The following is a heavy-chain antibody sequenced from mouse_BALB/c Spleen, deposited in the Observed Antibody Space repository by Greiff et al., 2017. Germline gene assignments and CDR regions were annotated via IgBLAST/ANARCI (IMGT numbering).Heavy chain of an antibody. Sequence: LKESGPGLVKPSQSLSLTCTVTGYSITSDYAWNWIRQFPGNKLEWMGYISYSGSTSYNPSLKSRISITRDTSKNQFFLQLNSVTTEDTATYYCARIRLRYFDVWGAGTTVTVSS. J-gene: IGHJ1*01. CDR2: ISYSGST. CDR1: GYSITSDYA. CDR3: ARIRLRYFDV. D-gene: IGHD1-2*01. V-gene: IGHV3-2*02.